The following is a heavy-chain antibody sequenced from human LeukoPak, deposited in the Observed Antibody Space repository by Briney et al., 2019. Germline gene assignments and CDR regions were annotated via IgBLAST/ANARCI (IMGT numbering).Heavy chain of an antibody. J-gene: IGHJ4*02. V-gene: IGHV4-34*01. CDR1: GGSFSGYY. CDR3: ARGSLRWLQLN. CDR2: INHSGST. D-gene: IGHD5-24*01. Sequence: SETLSLTCAVYGGSFSGYYWSWIRQSPGKGLEWIGEINHSGSTNYNPSLKSRVTISVDTSKNQFSLKLSSVTAADTAVYYCARGSLRWLQLNWGQGTLVTVSS.